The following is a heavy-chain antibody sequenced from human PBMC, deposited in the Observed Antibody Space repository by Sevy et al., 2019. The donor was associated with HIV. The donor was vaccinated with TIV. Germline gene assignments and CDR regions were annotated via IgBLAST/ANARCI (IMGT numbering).Heavy chain of an antibody. CDR2: ISFDATNK. V-gene: IGHV3-30-3*01. J-gene: IGHJ1*01. Sequence: GGSLRLSCAASGFTFNRYSMHWVRQAPGKGLEWVATISFDATNKHYPDSVKGRFTISRDNFQNSLFLQMDSLRPEETAVYYCALERLSSDVAEYFQNWGQGTLVTVPS. CDR3: ALERLSSDVAEYFQN. CDR1: GFTFNRYS. D-gene: IGHD1-1*01.